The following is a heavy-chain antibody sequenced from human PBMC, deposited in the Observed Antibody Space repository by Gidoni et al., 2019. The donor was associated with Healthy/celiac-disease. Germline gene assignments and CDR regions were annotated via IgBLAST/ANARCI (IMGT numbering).Heavy chain of an antibody. CDR2: IYSGGST. D-gene: IGHD6-13*01. Sequence: EVQLVESGGGLVQPGGSLSLSCAASGFTVSSNYMSWVRQAPGKGLEWVSVIYSGGSTYYADSVKGRFTISRDNSKNTLYLQMNSLRAEDTAVYYCARDRGSSWYWFDPWGQGTLVTVSS. CDR3: ARDRGSSWYWFDP. J-gene: IGHJ5*02. V-gene: IGHV3-66*01. CDR1: GFTVSSNY.